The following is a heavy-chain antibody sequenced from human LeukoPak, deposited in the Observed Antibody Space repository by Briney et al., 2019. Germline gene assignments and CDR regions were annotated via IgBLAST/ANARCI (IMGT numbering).Heavy chain of an antibody. V-gene: IGHV3-7*01. CDR2: IKQDGSEK. CDR1: GFTFSSYW. D-gene: IGHD3-22*01. Sequence: GGSLRLSCAASGFTFSSYWMSWVRQAPGKGLEWVANIKQDGSEKYYVDSVKGRFTISRDNAKNSLYLQMNSLRAEDTAVYYCASLWYYDSYFGYAFDIWGQGTMVTVSS. J-gene: IGHJ3*02. CDR3: ASLWYYDSYFGYAFDI.